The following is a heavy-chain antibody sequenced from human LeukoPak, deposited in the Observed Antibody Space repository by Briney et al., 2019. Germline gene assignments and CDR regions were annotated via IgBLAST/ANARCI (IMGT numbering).Heavy chain of an antibody. J-gene: IGHJ3*02. CDR3: ARERQWLVIGAFDI. CDR1: GYTLTSYG. D-gene: IGHD6-19*01. Sequence: ASVKVSCKASGYTLTSYGISWVRQAPGQGLEWMGWISVYNGNTNYAQKLQGRVTMTTDTSTSTAYMELSSLRSEDTAVYYCARERQWLVIGAFDIWGQGTMVTVSS. V-gene: IGHV1-18*01. CDR2: ISVYNGNT.